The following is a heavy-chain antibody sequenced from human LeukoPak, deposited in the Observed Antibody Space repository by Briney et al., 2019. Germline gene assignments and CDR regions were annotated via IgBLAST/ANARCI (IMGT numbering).Heavy chain of an antibody. CDR2: MNPNSGNT. D-gene: IGHD3-22*01. Sequence: ASVTVSCKASGYTFTSYDINWVRQATGQGLEWMGWMNPNSGNTGYAQKFQGRVTMTRNTSISTAYMVLSSLRSEDTAVYYCARFRGYYFRWFDPWGQGTLVTVSS. V-gene: IGHV1-8*01. CDR3: ARFRGYYFRWFDP. CDR1: GYTFTSYD. J-gene: IGHJ5*02.